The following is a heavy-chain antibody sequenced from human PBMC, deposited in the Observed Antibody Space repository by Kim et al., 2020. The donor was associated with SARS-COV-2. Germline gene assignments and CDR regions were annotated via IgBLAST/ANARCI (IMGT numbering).Heavy chain of an antibody. Sequence: SETLSLTCTVSGGSISGSTSYWGWIRQPPGKGLEWIGSIFYSGSTYYNPCLRSRVTISVHTSTTQFSLKLNSVTAADTAVYYCARHVIAEHFDYWGHGT. CDR3: ARHVIAEHFDY. CDR1: GGSISGSTSY. J-gene: IGHJ4*01. V-gene: IGHV4-39*01. CDR2: IFYSGST. D-gene: IGHD6-13*01.